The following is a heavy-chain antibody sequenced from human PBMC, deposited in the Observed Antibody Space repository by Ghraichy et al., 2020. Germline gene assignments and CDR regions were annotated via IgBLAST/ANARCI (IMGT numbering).Heavy chain of an antibody. D-gene: IGHD3-3*01. CDR3: ARHAGPPKYYDFWSGPIDAFDI. CDR2: IYYSGST. CDR1: GGSISSYY. V-gene: IGHV4-59*08. Sequence: SETLSLTCTVSGGSISSYYWSWIRQPPGKGLEWIGYIYYSGSTNYNPSLKSRVTISVDTSKNQFSLKLSSVTAADTAVYYCARHAGPPKYYDFWSGPIDAFDIWGQGTMVTVSS. J-gene: IGHJ3*02.